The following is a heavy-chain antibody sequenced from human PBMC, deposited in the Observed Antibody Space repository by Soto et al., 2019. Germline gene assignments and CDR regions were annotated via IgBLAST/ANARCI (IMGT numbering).Heavy chain of an antibody. J-gene: IGHJ3*02. CDR3: ARDGGHCGGDCLNGCDI. CDR1: GGSISNYY. Sequence: VQLQESGPGLVKPSETLSLTCSVSGGSISNYYWRWARQPPGKGLEWIAYVYYSGSTNYNPSPKSRVTISVDTSKNQLSLNLKSVTAADTAVYYCARDGGHCGGDCLNGCDIWGPGTMVTVAS. V-gene: IGHV4-59*01. CDR2: VYYSGST. D-gene: IGHD2-21*02.